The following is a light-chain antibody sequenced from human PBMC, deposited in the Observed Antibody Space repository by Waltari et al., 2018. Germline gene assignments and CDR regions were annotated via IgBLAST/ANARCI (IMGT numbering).Light chain of an antibody. Sequence: QSALTQEASVSGTVGQKVTLSCTGNSNNIESYAVGWYQQISHGAPKTGMFGNSLPPGIPDRFHCSKSGTPASLTFSGLQPEDEADYYCSTWDHSLRAQVFGGGTKLTVL. J-gene: IGLJ3*02. V-gene: IGLV1-44*01. CDR2: GNS. CDR1: SNNIESYA. CDR3: STWDHSLRAQV.